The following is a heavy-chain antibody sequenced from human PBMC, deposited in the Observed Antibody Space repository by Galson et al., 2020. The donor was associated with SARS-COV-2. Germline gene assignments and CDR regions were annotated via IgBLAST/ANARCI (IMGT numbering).Heavy chain of an antibody. CDR3: ARDVAIFGVVIMLHYGMDV. Sequence: ASVKVSCKASGYTFTGYYMHWVRQAPGQGLEWMGWINPNSGGPNYAQKFQGRVTMTRDTSISTAYMELSRLRSDDTAVYYCARDVAIFGVVIMLHYGMDVWGQGTTVTVSS. J-gene: IGHJ6*02. D-gene: IGHD3-3*01. CDR1: GYTFTGYY. V-gene: IGHV1-2*02. CDR2: INPNSGGP.